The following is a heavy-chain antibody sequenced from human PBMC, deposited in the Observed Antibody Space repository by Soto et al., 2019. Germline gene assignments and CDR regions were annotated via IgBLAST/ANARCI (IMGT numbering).Heavy chain of an antibody. Sequence: ASVKVSCKACGCTFTRYDINWVRQATGQGLEWMGWMNPNSGNTGYAQKFQGRVTMTRNTSISTAYMELSSLRSEDTAVYYCARGLYSSSWYAPRYYYGMDVWGQGTTVTVSS. J-gene: IGHJ6*02. CDR3: ARGLYSSSWYAPRYYYGMDV. CDR2: MNPNSGNT. V-gene: IGHV1-8*01. CDR1: GCTFTRYD. D-gene: IGHD6-13*01.